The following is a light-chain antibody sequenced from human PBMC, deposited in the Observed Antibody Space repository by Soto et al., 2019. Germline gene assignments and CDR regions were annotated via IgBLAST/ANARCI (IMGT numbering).Light chain of an antibody. V-gene: IGKV1-6*01. CDR1: QSIGNA. CDR2: GAA. Sequence: AIPMNQSSCSRPASLGLSLPMSCRASQSIGNALGWYQQKPGKPPKGLIYGAANLQSGVPPRFSGSGSGTDFTLAISSLQPEDSATYYCLQDNNYPWTFGQGTKVDIK. J-gene: IGKJ1*01. CDR3: LQDNNYPWT.